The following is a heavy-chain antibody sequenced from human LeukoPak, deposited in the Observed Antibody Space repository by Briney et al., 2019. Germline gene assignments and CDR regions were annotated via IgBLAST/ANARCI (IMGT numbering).Heavy chain of an antibody. Sequence: AGGSLRLSCAASGFTFSSYGMHWVRQAPGKGLEWVAFIRYDGSNKYYADSVKGRFTISRDNSKNTLYLQMNSLRAEDTAVYYCAKDRGITFGGVIVPYFDYWGQGTLVTVSS. J-gene: IGHJ4*02. CDR2: IRYDGSNK. CDR3: AKDRGITFGGVIVPYFDY. CDR1: GFTFSSYG. V-gene: IGHV3-30*02. D-gene: IGHD3-16*02.